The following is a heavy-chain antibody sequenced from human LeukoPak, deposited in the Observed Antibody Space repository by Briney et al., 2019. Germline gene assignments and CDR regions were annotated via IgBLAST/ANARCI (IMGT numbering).Heavy chain of an antibody. J-gene: IGHJ4*02. D-gene: IGHD1-26*01. CDR2: INHSGST. CDR1: GGSFSGYY. CDR3: AGARGATGDY. Sequence: SETLSLTCAVYGGSFSGYYWSWIRQPPGKGLEWIGEINHSGSTNYNPSLKSRVTISVDTSKNQFSLKLSSVTAADTAVYYCAGARGATGDYWGQGTLVTVSS. V-gene: IGHV4-34*01.